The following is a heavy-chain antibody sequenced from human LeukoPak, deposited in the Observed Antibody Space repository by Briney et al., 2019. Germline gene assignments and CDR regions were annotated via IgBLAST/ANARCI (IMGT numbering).Heavy chain of an antibody. V-gene: IGHV3-74*01. Sequence: PGGSLRLSCAASGFTFSSHWMHWVRQAPGKGLVWVSRINSDGSTTTYADSAQGRFTISRDNAKNTLYLQMNSLRVEDTAVYYCARDYNWNPPDYWGQGTLVTVSS. CDR3: ARDYNWNPPDY. J-gene: IGHJ4*02. CDR1: GFTFSSHW. D-gene: IGHD1-1*01. CDR2: INSDGSTT.